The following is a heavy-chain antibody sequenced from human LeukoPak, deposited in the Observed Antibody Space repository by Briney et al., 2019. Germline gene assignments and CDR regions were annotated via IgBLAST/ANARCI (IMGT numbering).Heavy chain of an antibody. CDR1: GFTFSRYG. CDR3: AKDRRDYYNSGRYHFDY. J-gene: IGHJ4*02. Sequence: GGSLRLSCAASGFTFSRYGMNWVRQAPGKGLEWVSTIGSSGGRTYYADSVKGRFTISRDTSKNTVYLQMNNLRAEDTAVYFCAKDRRDYYNSGRYHFDYWGQGTLVTVSS. D-gene: IGHD6-19*01. CDR2: IGSSGGRT. V-gene: IGHV3-23*01.